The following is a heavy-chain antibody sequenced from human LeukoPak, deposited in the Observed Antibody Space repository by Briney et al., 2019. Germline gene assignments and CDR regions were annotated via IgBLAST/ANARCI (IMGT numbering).Heavy chain of an antibody. Sequence: PSETLSLTCAVYGGSFSGYYWSWIRQPPGKGLEWIGEINHSGSTNYNPSLKSRVTISVDTSKNQFSLKLGSVTAADTAVYYCARAGTAYYDFWSYLFDYWGQGTLVTVSS. J-gene: IGHJ4*02. CDR3: ARAGTAYYDFWSYLFDY. CDR1: GGSFSGYY. CDR2: INHSGST. D-gene: IGHD3-3*01. V-gene: IGHV4-34*01.